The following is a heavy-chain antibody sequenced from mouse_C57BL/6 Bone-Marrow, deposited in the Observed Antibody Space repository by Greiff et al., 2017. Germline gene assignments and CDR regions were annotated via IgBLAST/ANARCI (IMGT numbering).Heavy chain of an antibody. J-gene: IGHJ3*01. CDR2: ISSGGSYT. CDR1: GFTFSSYG. V-gene: IGHV5-6*01. D-gene: IGHD2-4*01. CDR3: ARRDYDWFAY. Sequence: ELQGVESGGDLVKPGGSLKLSCAASGFTFSSYGMSWVRQTPDKRLAWVATISSGGSYTYYPDSVKGRFTISRDNAKNTLYLQMSSLKSEDTAMYYCARRDYDWFAYWGQGTLVTVSA.